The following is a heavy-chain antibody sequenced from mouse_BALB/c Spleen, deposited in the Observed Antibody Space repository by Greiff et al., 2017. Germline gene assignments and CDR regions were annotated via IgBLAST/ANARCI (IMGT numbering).Heavy chain of an antibody. CDR1: GFSLTSYD. D-gene: IGHD2-14*01. V-gene: IGHV2-9-2*01. J-gene: IGHJ4*01. CDR2: IWTGGGT. Sequence: VMLVESGPGLVAPSQSLSITCTVSGFSLTSYDISWIRQPPGKGLEWLGVIWTGGGTNYNSAFMSRLSISKDNSKSQVFLKMNSLQTDDTAIYYCVREGVRRSAMDYWGQGTSVTVSS. CDR3: VREGVRRSAMDY.